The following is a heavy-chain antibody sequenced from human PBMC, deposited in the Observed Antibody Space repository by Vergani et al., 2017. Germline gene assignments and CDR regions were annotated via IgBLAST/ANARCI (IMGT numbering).Heavy chain of an antibody. CDR1: GYTFTSYA. Sequence: QVQLVQSGAEVKKPGASVKVSCKASGYTFTSYAMNWVRQAPGQGLEWMGWINTNTGNPTYAQGFTGRFVFSLDTSVSTAYLQISSLKAEDTAVYYCASLMTRVVVPAASRDVWGKGTTVTVSS. V-gene: IGHV7-4-1*02. CDR2: INTNTGNP. J-gene: IGHJ6*04. CDR3: ASLMTRVVVPAASRDV. D-gene: IGHD2-2*01.